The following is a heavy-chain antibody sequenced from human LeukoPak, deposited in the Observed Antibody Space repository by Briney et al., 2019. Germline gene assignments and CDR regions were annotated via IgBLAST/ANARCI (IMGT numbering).Heavy chain of an antibody. D-gene: IGHD6-19*01. CDR3: TRSDCSSGRCPGFDS. CDR1: GDSVSSNSAA. J-gene: IGHJ4*02. CDR2: TYYRSKWFI. Sequence: SQTFSLTCGISGDSVSSNSAAWNWIRQSPSRGLEWLGRTYYRSKWFINYAPSVKSRIIINPDTPKNQASLQLNSVTPEDTAVYYCTRSDCSSGRCPGFDSWGQGTLVTVSS. V-gene: IGHV6-1*01.